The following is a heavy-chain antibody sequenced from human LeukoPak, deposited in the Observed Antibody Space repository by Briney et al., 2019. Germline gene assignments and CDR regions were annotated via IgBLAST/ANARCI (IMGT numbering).Heavy chain of an antibody. D-gene: IGHD4-17*01. Sequence: GGSLRLSCAASGFTFSGPAIHWVRQASGQGLEWIGHIRNKGNDYATVYAASVKGRFTISRDDSKNTAYLQMNSLKSEDTAVYYCSAFNSDYGVSGYWGQGSLVAVSS. CDR3: SAFNSDYGVSGY. CDR2: IRNKGNDYAT. V-gene: IGHV3-73*01. CDR1: GFTFSGPA. J-gene: IGHJ4*02.